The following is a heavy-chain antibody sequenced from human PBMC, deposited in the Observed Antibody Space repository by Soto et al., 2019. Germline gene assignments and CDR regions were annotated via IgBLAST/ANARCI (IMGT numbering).Heavy chain of an antibody. CDR1: GFTFTSSA. J-gene: IGHJ6*02. D-gene: IGHD6-13*01. V-gene: IGHV1-58*01. Sequence: ASVKVSCKASGFTFTSSAVQWVRQARGQRLEWIGWIVVGSGNTNYAQKFQERVTITRDMSTSTAYMELSSLRSEDTAVYYCAADTPAGRLAYYYGMDVWGQGTTVTAP. CDR3: AADTPAGRLAYYYGMDV. CDR2: IVVGSGNT.